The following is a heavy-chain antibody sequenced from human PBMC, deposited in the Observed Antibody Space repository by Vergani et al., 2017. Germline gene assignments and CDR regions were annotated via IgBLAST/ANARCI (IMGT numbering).Heavy chain of an antibody. J-gene: IGHJ4*02. CDR1: GFTFSSYS. V-gene: IGHV3-21*01. D-gene: IGHD2-2*01. Sequence: EVQLVESGGGLVKPGGSLRLSCAASGFTFSSYSMNWVRQAPGKGLEWVSSISSSSSYIYYADSVKGRFTISRDNAKNSLYLQMNSLRAEDTAVYYCASADIVVVPAEMSDYWGQGTLVTVSS. CDR2: ISSSSSYI. CDR3: ASADIVVVPAEMSDY.